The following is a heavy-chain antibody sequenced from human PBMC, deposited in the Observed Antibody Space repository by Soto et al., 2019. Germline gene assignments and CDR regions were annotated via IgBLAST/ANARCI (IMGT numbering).Heavy chain of an antibody. CDR3: ARDPSGYDSGIDY. CDR2: INPSGGST. Sequence: ASVKVSCKASGYTFTSYAMDWVRQAPGQRLEWMGWINPSGGSTSYAQKFQGRVTMTRDTSTSTVYMELSSLRSEDTAVYYCARDPSGYDSGIDYWGQGTLVTVSS. CDR1: GYTFTSYA. V-gene: IGHV1-46*03. J-gene: IGHJ4*02. D-gene: IGHD5-12*01.